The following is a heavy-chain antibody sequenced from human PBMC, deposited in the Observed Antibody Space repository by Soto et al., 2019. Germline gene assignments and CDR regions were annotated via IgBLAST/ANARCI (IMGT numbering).Heavy chain of an antibody. V-gene: IGHV3-23*01. CDR3: AKATATGGGAFDI. Sequence: PGGSLRLSCAASGFICSSYDMSWVRQAPGKGLEWVSTILVDGRTFYVDSVKGRPTISRDNSKNTVYLQMNSLTAGDTAQYYCAKATATGGGAFDICGQGTMVTVSS. D-gene: IGHD1-1*01. CDR1: GFICSSYD. J-gene: IGHJ3*02. CDR2: ILVDGRT.